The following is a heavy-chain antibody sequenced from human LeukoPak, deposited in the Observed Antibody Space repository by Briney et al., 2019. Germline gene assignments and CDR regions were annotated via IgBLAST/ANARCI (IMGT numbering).Heavy chain of an antibody. Sequence: GGSLRVSCAAPGFTFSFYAMSWVRQAPGKGLEWVAGITSSGNTTYYADPVKGRFTISRDNSRNILYLQMNSLRAEDTAVYYCARAVAGALNDYWGQGTLVTVSS. V-gene: IGHV3-23*01. J-gene: IGHJ4*02. CDR1: GFTFSFYA. CDR3: ARAVAGALNDY. D-gene: IGHD1-26*01. CDR2: ITSSGNTT.